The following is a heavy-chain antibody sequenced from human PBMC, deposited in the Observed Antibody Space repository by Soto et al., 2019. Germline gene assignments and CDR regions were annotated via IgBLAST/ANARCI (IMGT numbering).Heavy chain of an antibody. CDR1: GGSFSGYY. V-gene: IGHV4-34*01. D-gene: IGHD2-2*01. Sequence: SETLSLTCAVYGGSFSGYYWSWIRQPPGKGLEWIGEINHSGSTNYNPSLKSRVTISVDTSKNQFSLKLSSVTAADTAVYYCARATRSSAQYCSSTSCGGWFDPWGQGTLVTVSS. CDR3: ARATRSSAQYCSSTSCGGWFDP. CDR2: INHSGST. J-gene: IGHJ5*02.